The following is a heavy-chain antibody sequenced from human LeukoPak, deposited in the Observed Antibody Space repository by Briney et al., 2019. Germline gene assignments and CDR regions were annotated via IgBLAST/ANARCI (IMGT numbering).Heavy chain of an antibody. CDR3: ARDQTPPNVDKGPNYYYYYGMDV. D-gene: IGHD3-16*01. CDR2: IWYDGSNK. CDR1: GFTFSSYG. Sequence: GRSLRLSCAASGFTFSSYGMHWVHQAPGKGLEWVAVIWYDGSNKYYADSVKGRFTISRDNSKNTLYLQMNSLRAEDTAVYYCARDQTPPNVDKGPNYYYYYGMDVWGQGTTVTVSS. J-gene: IGHJ6*02. V-gene: IGHV3-33*01.